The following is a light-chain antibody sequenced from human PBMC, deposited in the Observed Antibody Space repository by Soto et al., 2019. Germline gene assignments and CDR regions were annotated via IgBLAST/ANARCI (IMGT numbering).Light chain of an antibody. V-gene: IGLV2-23*02. CDR3: RSYAGSSSSYV. CDR1: SSDVGSYNL. CDR2: EVS. J-gene: IGLJ1*01. Sequence: QSALTQPASVSGSPGQSITISCTGTSSDVGSYNLVSWYQQHPGKAPKLMIYEVSKRPSGVSNRFSGTKSGNTASLTISGLAAEDEADDYCRSYAGSSSSYVFGSGTKLTVL.